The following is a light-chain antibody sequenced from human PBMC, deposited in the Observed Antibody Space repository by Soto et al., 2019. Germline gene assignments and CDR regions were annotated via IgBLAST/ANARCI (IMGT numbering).Light chain of an antibody. CDR1: ESLFGF. V-gene: IGKV3-15*01. J-gene: IGKJ2*01. Sequence: DIVLTQSPATLSVSPGDRVTLSCRASESLFGFLAWYQQKPGQAPRLLMYGVSTRATGIPARFSGGGSATDFPLTISRLQDEDSAFYFCQSYNDWPFASGLGTRLEI. CDR3: QSYNDWPFA. CDR2: GVS.